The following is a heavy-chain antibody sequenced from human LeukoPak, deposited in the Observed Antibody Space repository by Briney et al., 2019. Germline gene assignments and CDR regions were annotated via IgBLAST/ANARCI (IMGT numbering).Heavy chain of an antibody. V-gene: IGHV3-9*01. CDR1: GFTFDDYD. Sequence: GGSLRLSCAASGFTFDDYDMHWVRQAPGKGLEWVSGITWNSHSIAYADSVKGRFTISRDNAKNSLYLQMNSLRAEDTALYYCAKDISVGIVAEPVAMVSPLDVWGRGTMVTVSS. CDR3: AKDISVGIVAEPVAMVSPLDV. D-gene: IGHD2-2*01. CDR2: ITWNSHSI. J-gene: IGHJ3*01.